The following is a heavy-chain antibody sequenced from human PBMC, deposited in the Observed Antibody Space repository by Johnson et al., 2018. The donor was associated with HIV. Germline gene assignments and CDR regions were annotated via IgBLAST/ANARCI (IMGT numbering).Heavy chain of an antibody. J-gene: IGHJ3*02. CDR3: ARDFLDSTTYPRRGQADAFDI. Sequence: QVQLVESGGGLVQPGGSLRLSCAASGCTFSSYGMHWVRQAPGKGLEWVAFIRYDGSNKYDADSVKGRFTISRANSKNTLYLQMNSLRAEATAVYYCARDFLDSTTYPRRGQADAFDIWGQGTMVTVSS. V-gene: IGHV3-30*02. D-gene: IGHD2/OR15-2a*01. CDR2: IRYDGSNK. CDR1: GCTFSSYG.